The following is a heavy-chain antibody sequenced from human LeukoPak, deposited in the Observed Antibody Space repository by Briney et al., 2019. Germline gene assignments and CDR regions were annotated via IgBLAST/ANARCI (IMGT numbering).Heavy chain of an antibody. V-gene: IGHV1-18*01. J-gene: IGHJ4*02. Sequence: ASVKVSCKASGYTFTACYISWVRQAPGQGLEWMGWIGGYNRKTNYAQKLQGRVTMTTDTSTCTAYMELRSLRSDDTAVYYCARVRDFYDNSAYLSNFDSWGQGTLVTVSS. CDR1: GYTFTACY. D-gene: IGHD3-22*01. CDR3: ARVRDFYDNSAYLSNFDS. CDR2: IGGYNRKT.